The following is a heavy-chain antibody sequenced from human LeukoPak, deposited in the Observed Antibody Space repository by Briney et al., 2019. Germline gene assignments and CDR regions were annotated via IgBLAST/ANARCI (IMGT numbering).Heavy chain of an antibody. D-gene: IGHD3-3*01. V-gene: IGHV4-4*02. J-gene: IGHJ4*02. CDR1: GGSISSSNW. Sequence: PSETLSLTCAVSGGSISSSNWWSWVRQPPGKGLEWIGEIYHSGSTNYNPSLKSRVTISVDKSKNQFSLKLSSVTAADTAVYYCARRFLEWSLAIDYWGQGTLVTVSS. CDR3: ARRFLEWSLAIDY. CDR2: IYHSGST.